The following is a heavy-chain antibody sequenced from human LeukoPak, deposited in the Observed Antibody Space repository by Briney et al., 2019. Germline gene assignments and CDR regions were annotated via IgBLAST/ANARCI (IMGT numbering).Heavy chain of an antibody. Sequence: PSETLSLTCTVSGRSISNYYWSWIRQPPGKGLECIGYIYNSGNTNYNPSLKSRVTISVDTYKSQFSLKMSSVTAADTAIYYCARGSGWLQFGGGQGAQVTVSS. CDR1: GRSISNYY. V-gene: IGHV4-59*01. J-gene: IGHJ4*02. D-gene: IGHD5-24*01. CDR2: IYNSGNT. CDR3: ARGSGWLQFG.